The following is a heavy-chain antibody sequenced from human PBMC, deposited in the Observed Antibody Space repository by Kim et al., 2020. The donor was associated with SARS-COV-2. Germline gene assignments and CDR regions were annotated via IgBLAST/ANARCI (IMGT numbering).Heavy chain of an antibody. J-gene: IGHJ3*02. Sequence: NPSLKGRVTLTVDTSKNQFSLKLSSVTAADTAVYYCARGGWLSSDAFDIWGQGTMVTVSS. V-gene: IGHV4-39*01. CDR3: ARGGWLSSDAFDI. D-gene: IGHD3-22*01.